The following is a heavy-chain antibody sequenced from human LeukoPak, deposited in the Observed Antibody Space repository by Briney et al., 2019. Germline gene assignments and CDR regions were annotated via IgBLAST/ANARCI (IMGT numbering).Heavy chain of an antibody. J-gene: IGHJ4*02. Sequence: GGPLRLSCAASGRNFRSSWMSWIRQAPGKGLERMANINQDGSEKYYVDSVKGRFTISRDNAKNSLYLQMNSLRVEDTAVYYCARAFYSYFDYWDQGTLVVVST. CDR2: INQDGSEK. CDR3: ARAFYSYFDY. V-gene: IGHV3-7*03. CDR1: GRNFRSSW. D-gene: IGHD2/OR15-2a*01.